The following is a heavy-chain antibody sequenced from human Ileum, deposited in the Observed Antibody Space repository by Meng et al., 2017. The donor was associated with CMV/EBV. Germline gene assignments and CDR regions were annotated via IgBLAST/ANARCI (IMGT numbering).Heavy chain of an antibody. V-gene: IGHV3-30*02. CDR2: IRYDGSNK. CDR1: GFTFSSYG. CDR3: AKGGKGYCSSTSCSSGYFDL. Sequence: GGSLRLSCAASGFTFSSYGMHWVRQAPGKGLEWVAFIRYDGSNKYYADSVKGRFTISRDNSKNTLYLQMNSLRAEDTAVYYCAKGGKGYCSSTSCSSGYFDLWGRGTLVTVSS. D-gene: IGHD2-2*01. J-gene: IGHJ2*01.